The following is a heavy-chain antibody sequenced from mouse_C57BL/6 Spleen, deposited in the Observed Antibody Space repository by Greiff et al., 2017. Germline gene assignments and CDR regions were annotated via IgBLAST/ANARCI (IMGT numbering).Heavy chain of an antibody. CDR1: GYTFTDYN. CDR2: INPNNGGT. D-gene: IGHD1-1*01. J-gene: IGHJ2*01. CDR3: ARGGLLLRPVRYFDY. V-gene: IGHV1-22*01. Sequence: EVQLQQSGPELVKPGASVKMSCKASGYTFTDYNMHWVKQSHGKSLEWIGYINPNNGGTSYNQKFKGKATLTVNKSSSTAYMELRSLTSEDSAVYYCARGGLLLRPVRYFDYWGQGTTLTVSS.